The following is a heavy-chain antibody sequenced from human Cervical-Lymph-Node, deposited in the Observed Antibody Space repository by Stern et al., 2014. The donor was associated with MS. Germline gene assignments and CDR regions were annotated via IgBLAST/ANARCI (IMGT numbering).Heavy chain of an antibody. CDR3: AREFSIGYFDH. Sequence: QVGQFGAEVKKPGASVKGSWKAFGYTFTSYHMHWVPQAPGKGLEWMGIINPHGGSTRHAQKIQGKVNMTRGTATRTVYIELNSLRSEDTAVYYCAREFSIGYFDHWGQGTLVTVSS. CDR1: GYTFTSYH. V-gene: IGHV1-46*01. CDR2: INPHGGST. J-gene: IGHJ4*02. D-gene: IGHD2-15*01.